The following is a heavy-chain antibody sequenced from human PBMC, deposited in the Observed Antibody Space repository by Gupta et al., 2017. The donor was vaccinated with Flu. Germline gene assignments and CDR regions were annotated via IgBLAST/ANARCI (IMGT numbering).Heavy chain of an antibody. CDR1: GFSLSTSGVA. V-gene: IGHV2-5*01. J-gene: IGHJ1*01. D-gene: IGHD3-22*01. CDR2: IYGNGDK. Sequence: QITLKESGPTLVKPTQTLTLTCSFSGFSLSTSGVAVAWIRQPPGKALEWLALIYGNGDKRYSPSLKSRLSITTDPSKNQVVLTMTNMDPVDTATYYCANGNYLGYWGQGTLVTVSS. CDR3: ANGNYLGY.